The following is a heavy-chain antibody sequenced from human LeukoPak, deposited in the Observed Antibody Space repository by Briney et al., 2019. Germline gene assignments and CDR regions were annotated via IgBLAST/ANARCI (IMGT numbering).Heavy chain of an antibody. J-gene: IGHJ4*02. CDR3: ANDGRGSFTLDF. D-gene: IGHD1-26*01. V-gene: IGHV3-23*01. Sequence: GGSLRLSCAASGFTFSSYGMSWVRQAPGKGLEWVSAISGGAISTYYADSVKGRFTISRDNSKNTLYLQMNSLRVEDTAVSYCANDGRGSFTLDFWGQGTLVTVSS. CDR1: GFTFSSYG. CDR2: ISGGAIST.